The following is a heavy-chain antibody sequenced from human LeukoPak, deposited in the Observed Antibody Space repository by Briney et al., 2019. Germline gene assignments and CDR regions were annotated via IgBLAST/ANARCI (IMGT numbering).Heavy chain of an antibody. CDR1: GGSISSYY. J-gene: IGHJ4*02. Sequence: SETLSLTCTVSGGSISSYYWSWIRQPPGKGLEWIGYIYYSGSTNYNPSHKSRVTISVDTSKNQFSLKLSSVTAADTAVYYCATAIYYYDSSGYPEYYFDYWGQGTLVTVSS. D-gene: IGHD3-22*01. V-gene: IGHV4-59*08. CDR2: IYYSGST. CDR3: ATAIYYYDSSGYPEYYFDY.